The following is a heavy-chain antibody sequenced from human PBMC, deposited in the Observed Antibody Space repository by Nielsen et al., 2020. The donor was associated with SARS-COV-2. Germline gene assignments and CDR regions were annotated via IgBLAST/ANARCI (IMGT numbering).Heavy chain of an antibody. V-gene: IGHV3-23*01. J-gene: IGHJ4*02. CDR1: GFTFSSYA. CDR3: ATPRGQYCSGGSCYAGGFDY. Sequence: GGSLRLYCAASGFTFSSYAMSWVRQAPGKGLEWVSAISGSGGSTYYADSVKGRFTISRDNSKNTLYLQMNSLRAEDTAVYYCATPRGQYCSGGSCYAGGFDYWGQGTLVTVSS. D-gene: IGHD2-15*01. CDR2: ISGSGGST.